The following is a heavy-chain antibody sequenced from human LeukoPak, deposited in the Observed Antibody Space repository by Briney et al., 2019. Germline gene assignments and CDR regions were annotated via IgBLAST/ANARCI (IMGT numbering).Heavy chain of an antibody. CDR1: GFTFSSYS. J-gene: IGHJ6*02. D-gene: IGHD6-19*01. CDR3: ARDYKSGWYEYYYYYYGMDV. CDR2: ISSSSSYI. Sequence: GGSLRLSCAASGFTFSSYSMNWVRQAPGKGLEWVSSISSSSSYIYYADSVKGRFTISRDNAKNSLYLQMNSLRAEDTAVYYCARDYKSGWYEYYYYYYGMDVWGQGTTVTVSS. V-gene: IGHV3-21*01.